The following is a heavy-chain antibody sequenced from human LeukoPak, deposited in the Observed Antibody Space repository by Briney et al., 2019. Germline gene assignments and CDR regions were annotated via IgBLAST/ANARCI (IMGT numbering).Heavy chain of an antibody. CDR3: ARGLPLDY. V-gene: IGHV4-34*01. Sequence: SETLSLTCAIYGGSFSGYYWSWIRQPPGKGLEWIGEINHSGSTNYNPSLKSRVTISVDTSKNQFSLKLSSVTAADTAVYYCARGLPLDYWGQGTLVTVSS. J-gene: IGHJ4*02. CDR2: INHSGST. CDR1: GGSFSGYY.